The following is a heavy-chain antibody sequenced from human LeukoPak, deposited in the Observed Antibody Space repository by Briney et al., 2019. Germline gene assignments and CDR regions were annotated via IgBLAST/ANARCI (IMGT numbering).Heavy chain of an antibody. Sequence: GGSLRLPCAASGFTFSSYEMNWVRQAPGKGLEWVSYISSSGSTIYYADSVKGRFTISRDNAKNSLYLQMNSLRAEDTAVYYCARDRRPYYYGSGSYSIDYWGQGTLVTVSS. CDR1: GFTFSSYE. D-gene: IGHD3-10*01. V-gene: IGHV3-48*03. J-gene: IGHJ4*02. CDR2: ISSSGSTI. CDR3: ARDRRPYYYGSGSYSIDY.